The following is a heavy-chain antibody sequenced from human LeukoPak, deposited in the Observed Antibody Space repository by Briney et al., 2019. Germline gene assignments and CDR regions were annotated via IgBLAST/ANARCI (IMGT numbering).Heavy chain of an antibody. D-gene: IGHD3-10*01. CDR1: GFTFSNAW. Sequence: GGSLRLSCAASGFTFSNAWMSWVRQAPGKGLEWVGRIKSKTDGGTTDYAAPVKGRFTISRDDSKNTLYLQMNSLKTEDTAVYYCTTGSRYGSGSLYHWGQGTLVTVSS. V-gene: IGHV3-15*01. CDR2: IKSKTDGGTT. CDR3: TTGSRYGSGSLYH. J-gene: IGHJ5*02.